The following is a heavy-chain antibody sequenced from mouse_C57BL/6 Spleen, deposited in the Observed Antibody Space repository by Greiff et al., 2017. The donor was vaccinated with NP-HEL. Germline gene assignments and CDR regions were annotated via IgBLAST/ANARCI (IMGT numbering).Heavy chain of an antibody. CDR2: IYPGDGDT. V-gene: IGHV1-82*01. D-gene: IGHD4-1*01. CDR3: ARLGLGQSYFDY. J-gene: IGHJ2*01. Sequence: QVQLKQSGPELVKPGASVKISCKASGYAFSSSWMNWVKQRPGKGLEWIGRIYPGDGDTNYNGKFKGKATLTADKSSSTAYMQLSSLTSEDSAVYFCARLGLGQSYFDYWGQGTTLTVSS. CDR1: GYAFSSSW.